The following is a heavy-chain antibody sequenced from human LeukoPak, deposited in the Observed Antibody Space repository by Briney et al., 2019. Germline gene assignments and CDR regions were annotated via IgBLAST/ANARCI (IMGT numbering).Heavy chain of an antibody. D-gene: IGHD2-15*01. Sequence: PSETLSLTCTVYGGSIRGHSWSWIRQPPGKGLEWIGYFSYSGSTNYNPSLKSRVTMSVDTSKNQFSLKLNSVTAADTALYYCARHYCSGCNCYSFDSWGQGSLVTVSS. J-gene: IGHJ4*02. V-gene: IGHV4-59*08. CDR1: GGSIRGHS. CDR3: ARHYCSGCNCYSFDS. CDR2: FSYSGST.